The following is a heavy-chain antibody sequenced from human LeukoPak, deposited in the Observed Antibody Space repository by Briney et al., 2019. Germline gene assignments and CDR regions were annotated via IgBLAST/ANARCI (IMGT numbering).Heavy chain of an antibody. Sequence: ASVKVSCKASGYTFTGYYMHWLRQAPGQGLEWMGWIDPNSGGTNYAQKFQGRVTMTRDTSISTAYMELSRLRSDDTAVYYCARSLYCSGGSCYSGWFDPWGQGTLVTVSS. D-gene: IGHD2-15*01. CDR1: GYTFTGYY. CDR3: ARSLYCSGGSCYSGWFDP. J-gene: IGHJ5*02. V-gene: IGHV1-2*02. CDR2: IDPNSGGT.